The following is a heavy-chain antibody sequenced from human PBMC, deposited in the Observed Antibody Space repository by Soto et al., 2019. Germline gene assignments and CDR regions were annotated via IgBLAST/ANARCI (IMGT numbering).Heavy chain of an antibody. D-gene: IGHD3-3*01. CDR3: ASTWSGYYYFDS. J-gene: IGHJ4*02. Sequence: QVQLVESGGGVVQPGGSLRLSCAASGFTFSTYGMHWVRQAPGKGLEWVAVISYDGSNRYYGDSVKGRFIISRDNSKNTLYLQMNSLRAEDTAVYYCASTWSGYYYFDSWGQGTLVTVSS. CDR2: ISYDGSNR. CDR1: GFTFSTYG. V-gene: IGHV3-30*03.